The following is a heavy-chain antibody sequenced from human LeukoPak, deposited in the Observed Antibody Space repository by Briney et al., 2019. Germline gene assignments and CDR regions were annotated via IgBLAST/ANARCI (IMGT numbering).Heavy chain of an antibody. D-gene: IGHD1-26*01. Sequence: SETLSLTCAVYGGSFSGYYWSWIRQPPGKGLEWIGEINHSGSTNYNPSLKSRVTISVDTSKNQFSLKLSSVTAADTAVYYRARGRGTGVGARDAFDIWGQGTMVTVSS. V-gene: IGHV4-34*01. CDR2: INHSGST. CDR3: ARGRGTGVGARDAFDI. J-gene: IGHJ3*02. CDR1: GGSFSGYY.